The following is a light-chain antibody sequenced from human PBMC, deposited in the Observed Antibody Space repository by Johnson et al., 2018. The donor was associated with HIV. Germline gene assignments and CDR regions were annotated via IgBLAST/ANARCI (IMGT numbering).Light chain of an antibody. J-gene: IGLJ1*01. V-gene: IGLV1-51*01. CDR2: DNN. CDR3: VGWDSSLSGYV. CDR1: SSNIGNNY. Sequence: QSVLKQPPSVSAAPGQKVTISCSGSSSNIGNNYVSWYQQLPGTAPKLLIYDNNKRPSGIPDRFSGPKSGTSATLGITGLQTGDEADYYCVGWDSSLSGYVFGTGTTVTVL.